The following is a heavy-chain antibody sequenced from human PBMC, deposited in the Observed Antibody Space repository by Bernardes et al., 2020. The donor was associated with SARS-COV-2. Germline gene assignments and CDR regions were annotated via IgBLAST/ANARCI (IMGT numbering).Heavy chain of an antibody. Sequence: GESLKISCKGSGYIFTSYWIVWVRQMPGKGLEWMGIIYPSDSDARYSPSFQGQVTISVDKSINTAYLQWSSLKASDTAIYYCARRYGSGSLGMDVWGQGTTVTVS. D-gene: IGHD3-10*01. CDR1: GYIFTSYW. CDR3: ARRYGSGSLGMDV. V-gene: IGHV5-51*01. J-gene: IGHJ6*02. CDR2: IYPSDSDA.